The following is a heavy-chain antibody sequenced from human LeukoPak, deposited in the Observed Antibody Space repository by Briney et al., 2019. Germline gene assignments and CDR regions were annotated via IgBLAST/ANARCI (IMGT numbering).Heavy chain of an antibody. Sequence: PSVKASCKPSGYTFTSYDINWVRHATGHGLEWMGWMNTNRSNTVYAQKFQGRVTMTKNTSISTAYMELSSLRSEDTAVYYCARGSLQRTTIFGVVIEGGKWLDPWGQGTLVTVSS. CDR2: MNTNRSNT. CDR3: ARGSLQRTTIFGVVIEGGKWLDP. V-gene: IGHV1-8*01. J-gene: IGHJ5*02. CDR1: GYTFTSYD. D-gene: IGHD3-3*01.